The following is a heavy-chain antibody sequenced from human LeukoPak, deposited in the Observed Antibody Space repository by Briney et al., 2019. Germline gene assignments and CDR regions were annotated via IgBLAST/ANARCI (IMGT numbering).Heavy chain of an antibody. V-gene: IGHV4-39*01. CDR2: IYNSGST. Sequence: SETLSLTCSVSGVSISDSSYSWGWIRQPPGEVLEWIGTIYNSGSTYYTPSLKSRGTISVDTSKNQFFLKLTSVTAADTAVYYCARGVRVGPTDNWFDPWGQGTLVPVSS. J-gene: IGHJ5*02. D-gene: IGHD1-26*01. CDR3: ARGVRVGPTDNWFDP. CDR1: GVSISDSSYS.